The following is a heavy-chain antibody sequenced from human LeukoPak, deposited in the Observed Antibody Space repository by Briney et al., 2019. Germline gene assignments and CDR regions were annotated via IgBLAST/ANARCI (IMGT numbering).Heavy chain of an antibody. Sequence: ASVKVSCKASGYTFTGYYIHWVRQAPGQGLEWMGWINPNSGGTEYAQKFQGRVTMIRDTFITTAYMDLSSLRSDDTAAYYCARYGITRIVKGDAFDIWGQGTMVTVSS. J-gene: IGHJ3*02. D-gene: IGHD3-22*01. V-gene: IGHV1-2*02. CDR2: INPNSGGT. CDR3: ARYGITRIVKGDAFDI. CDR1: GYTFTGYY.